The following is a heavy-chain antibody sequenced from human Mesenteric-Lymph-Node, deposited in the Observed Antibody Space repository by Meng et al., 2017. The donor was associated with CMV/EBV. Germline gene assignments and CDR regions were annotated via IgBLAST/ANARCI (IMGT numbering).Heavy chain of an antibody. CDR3: ARVAIAVVPATLRWTYYFDQ. Sequence: SETLSLTCTVSGASIGSSGFYWGWIRQPPGKGLEWVGTMYSSGRTYSNPSLKSRLTMSVDTSKNQFSLRLSSVTAADTALYYCARVAIAVVPATLRWTYYFDQWGQGTLVTVSS. CDR1: GASIGSSGFY. D-gene: IGHD2-2*01. CDR2: MYSSGRT. J-gene: IGHJ4*02. V-gene: IGHV4-39*07.